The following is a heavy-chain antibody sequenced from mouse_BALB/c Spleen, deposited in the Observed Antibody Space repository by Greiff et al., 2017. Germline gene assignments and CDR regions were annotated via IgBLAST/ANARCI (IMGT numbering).Heavy chain of an antibody. CDR2: IWGDGST. D-gene: IGHD2-5*01. CDR3: ARSKRAWFAY. J-gene: IGHJ3*01. CDR1: GFSLTGYG. Sequence: VQLQQSGPGLVAPSQSLSITCTVSGFSLTGYGVNWVRPPPGKVLEWLGMIWGDGSTDYNSALKSRLSISKDNSKSQVFLKMNSLQTDDTARYYCARSKRAWFAYWGQGTLVTVSA. V-gene: IGHV2-6-7*01.